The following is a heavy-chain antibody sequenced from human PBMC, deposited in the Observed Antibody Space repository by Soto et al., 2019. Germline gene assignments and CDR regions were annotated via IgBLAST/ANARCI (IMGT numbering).Heavy chain of an antibody. CDR3: RRGEQGSYYYYLDV. CDR2: INQDGSQI. V-gene: IGHV3-7*01. Sequence: GGSLRLSCAASGFTFSSYWMSWVRQAPGKGLGWVANINQDGSQIYYVEIVKGRFTISRDSAKNSLFLQMSRLRAEDMAVYQCRRGEQGSYYYYLDVWGKGTTVTVSS. D-gene: IGHD2-21*01. CDR1: GFTFSSYW. J-gene: IGHJ6*03.